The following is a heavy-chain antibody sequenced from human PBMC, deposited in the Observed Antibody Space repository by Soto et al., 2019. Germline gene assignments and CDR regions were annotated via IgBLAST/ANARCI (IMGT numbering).Heavy chain of an antibody. CDR3: ARGLGGSYYYYYGMDV. D-gene: IGHD3-16*01. V-gene: IGHV1-8*01. CDR1: GYTFTSYD. CDR2: MNPNSGNT. Sequence: GASVKVSCKASGYTFTSYDINWVRQATGQGLEWMGWMNPNSGNTGYAQKFQGRVTMTRNTSISTAYMELSSLRSEDTAVYYCARGLGGSYYYYYGMDVWGQGTTVTVSS. J-gene: IGHJ6*02.